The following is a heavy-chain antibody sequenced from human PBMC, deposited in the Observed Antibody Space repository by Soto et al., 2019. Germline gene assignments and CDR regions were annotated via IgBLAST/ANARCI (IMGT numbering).Heavy chain of an antibody. Sequence: SETLSLTCAVSGGSISSGGYSWSWIRQPPGKGLEWIGYIYHSGSTYYNPSLKSRVTISVDRSKNQFSLKLSSVTAADTAVYYCARVADFWSGYPDYWGQGTLVTVSS. CDR2: IYHSGST. D-gene: IGHD3-3*01. CDR1: GGSISSGGYS. V-gene: IGHV4-30-2*01. CDR3: ARVADFWSGYPDY. J-gene: IGHJ4*02.